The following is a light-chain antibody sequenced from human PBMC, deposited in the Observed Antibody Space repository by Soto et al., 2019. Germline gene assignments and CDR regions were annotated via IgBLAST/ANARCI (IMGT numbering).Light chain of an antibody. CDR3: QPDKSLWT. Sequence: DIPMTQSPSTLSASVGDRVTITCRASQSISAWLAWYQQRPGKAPDLLIYDVSTLESGVPSRFSGSGSETEFTLTISSLQPNDSATYFCQPDKSLWTFGQGTKVEIK. J-gene: IGKJ1*01. CDR2: DVS. CDR1: QSISAW. V-gene: IGKV1-5*01.